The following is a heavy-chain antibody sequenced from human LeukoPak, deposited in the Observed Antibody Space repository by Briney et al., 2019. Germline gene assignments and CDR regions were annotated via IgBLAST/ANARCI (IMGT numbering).Heavy chain of an antibody. D-gene: IGHD3-3*02. J-gene: IGHJ4*02. CDR3: ARGRLCNIYY. CDR2: INRDGSST. CDR1: GFTFSSYW. Sequence: PAGSLRLSCAASGFTFSSYWMHWVRQAPGKGLVWDSRINRDGSSTTYADSVKGRGTISRVHTTNTVYLQMNSLRAEDTAVYYCARGRLCNIYYWGQGTLVTVSS. V-gene: IGHV3-74*01.